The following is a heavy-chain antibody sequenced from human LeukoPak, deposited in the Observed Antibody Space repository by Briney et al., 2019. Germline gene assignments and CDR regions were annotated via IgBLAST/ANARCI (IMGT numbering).Heavy chain of an antibody. CDR1: GFTFSNYA. CDR3: AKVLSWSGFLMDV. V-gene: IGHV3-23*01. D-gene: IGHD3-3*01. Sequence: GGSLRLFCAASGFTFSNYAMNWVRQAPGKGLEWVSAISGSGDSVYYADSVRGRLIIARDNSKNTLYLQMNSLRVEDTAVYYCAKVLSWSGFLMDVWGKGTTVTVSS. CDR2: ISGSGDSV. J-gene: IGHJ6*04.